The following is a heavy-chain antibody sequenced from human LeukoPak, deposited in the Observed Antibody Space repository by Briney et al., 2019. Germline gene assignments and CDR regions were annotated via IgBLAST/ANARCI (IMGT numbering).Heavy chain of an antibody. Sequence: SETLSRTCSVSDDSISRRGYYWSWIRQRPGMGLEWMGYIYYNGRSGNTYYNLALKSRVTMSIDTGEKHFSLRLTSVTAADTAVYYCAHSLPTVSTRNYFDYWGQGTLVIVSS. J-gene: IGHJ4*02. D-gene: IGHD5/OR15-5a*01. CDR3: AHSLPTVSTRNYFDY. CDR2: IYYNGRSGNT. CDR1: DDSISRRGYY. V-gene: IGHV4-31*03.